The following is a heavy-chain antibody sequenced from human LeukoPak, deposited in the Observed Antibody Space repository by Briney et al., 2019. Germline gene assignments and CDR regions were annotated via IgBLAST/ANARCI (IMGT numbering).Heavy chain of an antibody. D-gene: IGHD3-3*01. Sequence: SVKVSCKASGYTFTSYGISWVRQAPGQGLEWMGWISAYNGNTNYAQKLQGRVTMTTDTSTSTAYMELRSLRSVDTAVYYCARDLGGIITIFGVVITNYYMAVWGKGTTVTVSS. CDR2: ISAYNGNT. CDR1: GYTFTSYG. J-gene: IGHJ6*03. V-gene: IGHV1-18*01. CDR3: ARDLGGIITIFGVVITNYYMAV.